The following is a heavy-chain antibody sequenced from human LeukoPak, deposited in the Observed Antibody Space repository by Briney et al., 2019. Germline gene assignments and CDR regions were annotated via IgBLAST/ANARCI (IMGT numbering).Heavy chain of an antibody. D-gene: IGHD1-26*01. J-gene: IGHJ6*03. V-gene: IGHV3-30*02. CDR2: IRYDGSNK. CDR1: GFTFSSYG. Sequence: GWSLRLSCAASGFTFSSYGMHWVRQAPGRGLEGVAFIRYDGSNKYYTDSVKGRFTISRDNSKNTLYLQMNSLRAEDTAVYYCAKGRGWEASYYYYYMDVWGKGTTVTISS. CDR3: AKGRGWEASYYYYYMDV.